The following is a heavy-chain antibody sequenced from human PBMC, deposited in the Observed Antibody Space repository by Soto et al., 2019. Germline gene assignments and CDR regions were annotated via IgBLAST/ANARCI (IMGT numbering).Heavy chain of an antibody. V-gene: IGHV4-59*01. D-gene: IGHD3-3*01. CDR2: IYYSGST. CDR3: ARIGLVSVWSGYSYYFDY. Sequence: SETLSLSCTVSGGSISSYYWSWIRQPPGKGLEWIGYIYYSGSTNYNPSLKSRVTISVDTSKNQFSLKLSSVTAADTAVYYCARIGLVSVWSGYSYYFDYWGQGTLVTVSS. J-gene: IGHJ4*02. CDR1: GGSISSYY.